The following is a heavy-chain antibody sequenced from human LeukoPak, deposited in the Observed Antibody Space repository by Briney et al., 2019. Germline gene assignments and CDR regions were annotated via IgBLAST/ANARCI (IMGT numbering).Heavy chain of an antibody. V-gene: IGHV3-48*01. J-gene: IGHJ6*03. CDR3: ARRITISGVGYYMDV. CDR1: AFSFSSYG. CDR2: ISSSGNSK. Sequence: GGSLRLSCAASAFSFSSYGMNWVCQAPGKGLEWMSYISSSGNSKYYADSVKGRFTVSRDNVWKSLYLQMDSLRAEDTAVYYCARRITISGVGYYMDVWGKGTTVTVSS. D-gene: IGHD3-3*01.